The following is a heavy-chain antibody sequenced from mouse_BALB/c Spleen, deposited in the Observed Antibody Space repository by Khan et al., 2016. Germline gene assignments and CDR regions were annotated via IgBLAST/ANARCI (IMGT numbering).Heavy chain of an antibody. CDR3: ARRYYRYDDALDY. CDR2: ISYSGST. D-gene: IGHD2-14*01. V-gene: IGHV3-2*02. Sequence: EVQLQESGPGLVKPSQSLSLTCTVTGYSITSDYAWNWIRQFPGNKLEWMGYISYSGSTNYNPSLKSRISITRDTSKNQFFLQLNSVTTEDTATYYCARRYYRYDDALDYWGQGTSVTVSS. CDR1: GYSITSDYA. J-gene: IGHJ4*01.